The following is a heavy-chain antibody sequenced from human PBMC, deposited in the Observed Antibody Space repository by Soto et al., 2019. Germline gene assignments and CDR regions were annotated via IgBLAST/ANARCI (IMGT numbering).Heavy chain of an antibody. CDR3: ARRLTHAFDI. V-gene: IGHV3-74*01. J-gene: IGHJ3*02. Sequence: PGGSLRLSCAASGFTFCSYWMHWVRQAPGRGLVWVSRINGDGSGTTYADSVKGRFTISRDNAKNTLYLQMSSLRAEDTAVYYCARRLTHAFDIWGQGTMVTVSS. CDR2: INGDGSGT. CDR1: GFTFCSYW. D-gene: IGHD2-21*02.